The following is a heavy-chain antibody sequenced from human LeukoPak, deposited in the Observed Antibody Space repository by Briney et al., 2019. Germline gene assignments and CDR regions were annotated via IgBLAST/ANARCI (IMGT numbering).Heavy chain of an antibody. J-gene: IGHJ4*02. CDR3: ARADIIVVAGATPVGSALEY. CDR1: GYTFISYG. CDR2: ISANKGDT. D-gene: IGHD2-15*01. Sequence: ASVKVSCKTSGYTFISYGISWLRQAPGQGIEWMGWISANKGDTEYAQKFQGRLTVTRDTSTSTAYMELKRLKSDDTAVYYCARADIIVVAGATPVGSALEYWGQGTLITVS. V-gene: IGHV1-18*01.